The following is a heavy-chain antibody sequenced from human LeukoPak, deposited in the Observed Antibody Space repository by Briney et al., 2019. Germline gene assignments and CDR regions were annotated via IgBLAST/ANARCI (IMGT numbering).Heavy chain of an antibody. V-gene: IGHV3-74*01. J-gene: IGHJ6*02. CDR1: GFTFSSYW. D-gene: IGHD3-16*01. CDR2: INTDGSTT. Sequence: SGGSLRLSCAASGFTFSSYWMHWVRQAPGKGLVWVSRINTDGSTTRYADSVKGRFTISRDNAKNTVYLQMNSLRADDTAVYYCAKDGGVYYYGMDVWGQGTTVTVSS. CDR3: AKDGGVYYYGMDV.